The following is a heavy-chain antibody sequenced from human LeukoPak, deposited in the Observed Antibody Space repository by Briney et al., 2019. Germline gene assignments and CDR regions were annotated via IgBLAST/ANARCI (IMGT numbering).Heavy chain of an antibody. CDR3: AADPLFNYYGSGSYPNPDY. CDR1: GFTFTRSA. J-gene: IGHJ4*02. CDR2: IVVGSGNT. V-gene: IGHV1-58*01. Sequence: SVKVSCKASGFTFTRSAVQWERQARGQRLEWIGWIVVGSGNTNYAQKFQERVTITRDMSTSTAYMELSSLRSEDTAVYYCAADPLFNYYGSGSYPNPDYWGQGTLVTVSS. D-gene: IGHD3-10*01.